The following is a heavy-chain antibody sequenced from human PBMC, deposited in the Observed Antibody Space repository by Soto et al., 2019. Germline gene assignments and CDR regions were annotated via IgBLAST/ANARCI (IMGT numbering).Heavy chain of an antibody. CDR1: EFTVSSNY. Sequence: GGSLRLSCVASEFTVSSNYLSWVRQAPGKGLEWVSVIYSGGSTQYADSVKGRFTISRDNSKNTVYLQMNSLRAEDTAVYYCAKYSSSWSTQDYWGQGTLVTVSS. D-gene: IGHD6-13*01. J-gene: IGHJ4*02. V-gene: IGHV3-66*01. CDR3: AKYSSSWSTQDY. CDR2: IYSGGST.